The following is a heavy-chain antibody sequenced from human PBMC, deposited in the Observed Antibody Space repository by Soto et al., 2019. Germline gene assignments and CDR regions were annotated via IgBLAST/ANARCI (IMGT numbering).Heavy chain of an antibody. J-gene: IGHJ4*02. CDR1: GGSIGSTSYY. Sequence: PSETLSLTCPVSGGSIGSTSYYWGWIRQPPGKGLEWIGSINYGGNTYYNPSLKSRVTISIDTSKNQFSLNLTSVTAADTAVYYCAGNRGSGGRYYFDYWGQGTLVTVSS. CDR3: AGNRGSGGRYYFDY. D-gene: IGHD3-16*01. V-gene: IGHV4-39*01. CDR2: INYGGNT.